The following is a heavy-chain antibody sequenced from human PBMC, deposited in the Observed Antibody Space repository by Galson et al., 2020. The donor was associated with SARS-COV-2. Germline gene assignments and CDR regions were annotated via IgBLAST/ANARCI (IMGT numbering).Heavy chain of an antibody. CDR2: ISSGGSTI. J-gene: IGHJ1*01. CDR3: ARTRRGSVWTKYYGQT. V-gene: IGHV3-48*03. Sequence: GGSLRLSCAASGFTFSSYEMNWVRQAPGKGLEWVSYISSGGSTIYYADSVKGRFTISRDNAKNSLYLQMNSLRAEDTAVYYCARTRRGSVWTKYYGQTWGQGTLVNVFS. D-gene: IGHD3-16*01. CDR1: GFTFSSYE.